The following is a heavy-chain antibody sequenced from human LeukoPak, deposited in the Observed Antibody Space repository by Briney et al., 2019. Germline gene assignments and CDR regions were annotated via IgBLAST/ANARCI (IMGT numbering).Heavy chain of an antibody. V-gene: IGHV1-2*02. CDR2: IDPNSGGT. CDR1: AYTFTGKF. J-gene: IGHJ4*02. Sequence: ASVRLSCKASAYTFTGKFIHWLRQAPGRGLEWMGWIDPNSGGTDYQGRVTMTRDTSIATAYMDLSRLISDDTAVYYCARDREGLAYFDFWGQGTLVTVSS. CDR3: ARDREGLAYFDF. D-gene: IGHD3/OR15-3a*01.